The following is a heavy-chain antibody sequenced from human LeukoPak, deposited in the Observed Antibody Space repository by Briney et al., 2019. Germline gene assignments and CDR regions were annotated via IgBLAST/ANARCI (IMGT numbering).Heavy chain of an antibody. CDR3: AKQEIGSSGYYRPFDY. V-gene: IGHV3-23*01. CDR2: ISGSGGST. J-gene: IGHJ4*02. Sequence: GGSLRLSCAASGFTFSSYGMSWVRQAPGKGLEWVSAISGSGGSTYYADSVKGRFTISRDNSKNTLYLQMNSLRAEDTAVYYCAKQEIGSSGYYRPFDYWGQGTLVTVSS. D-gene: IGHD3-22*01. CDR1: GFTFSSYG.